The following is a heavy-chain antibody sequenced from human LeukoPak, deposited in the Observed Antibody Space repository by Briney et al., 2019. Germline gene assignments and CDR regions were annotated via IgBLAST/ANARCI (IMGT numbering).Heavy chain of an antibody. CDR3: AASRGKQWPVDY. CDR2: ISSSGSTI. D-gene: IGHD6-19*01. CDR1: GFTFSSYE. J-gene: IGHJ4*02. V-gene: IGHV3-48*03. Sequence: GSLRLSCAASGFTFSSYEMNWVRQAPGKGLEWVSYISSSGSTIYYADSVKGRFTISRDNAKNSLYLQMNSLRAEDTAVYYCAASRGKQWPVDYWGQGTLVTVSS.